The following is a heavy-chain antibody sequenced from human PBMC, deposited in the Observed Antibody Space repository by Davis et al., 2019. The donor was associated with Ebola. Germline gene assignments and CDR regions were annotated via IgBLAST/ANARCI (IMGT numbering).Heavy chain of an antibody. J-gene: IGHJ1*01. Sequence: SETLSLTCTVSGGSISSSSYYWSWIRQPPGKGLEWIGYIYYSGSTNYNPSLKSRVTISVDTSKNQFSLKLSSVTAADTAVYYCARDFYDSSGYPYFQHWGQGTLVTVSS. CDR3: ARDFYDSSGYPYFQH. CDR2: IYYSGST. V-gene: IGHV4-61*01. D-gene: IGHD3-22*01. CDR1: GGSISSSSYY.